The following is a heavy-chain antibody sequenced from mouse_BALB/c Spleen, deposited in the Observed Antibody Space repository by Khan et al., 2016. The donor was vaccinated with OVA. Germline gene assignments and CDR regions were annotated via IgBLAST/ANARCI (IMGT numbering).Heavy chain of an antibody. CDR2: INTYTGEP. D-gene: IGHD2-14*01. V-gene: IGHV9-3-1*01. CDR1: GYTFTNYG. Sequence: QIQLVQSGPELKKPGETVKISCKASGYTFTNYGMDWVKQAPGKGLKWMGWINTYTGEPTYADDFKGRFAFSLETSASTAYLQINNLKNEDTDTDVCERREYYRFFAYWGQGTLVTVFA. CDR3: ERREYYRFFAY. J-gene: IGHJ3*01.